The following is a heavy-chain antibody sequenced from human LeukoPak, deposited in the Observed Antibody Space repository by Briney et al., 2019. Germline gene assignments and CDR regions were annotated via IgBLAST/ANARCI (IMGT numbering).Heavy chain of an antibody. Sequence: PGRSLRLSCAASGFTFSSYGMHWVRQAPGKGLEWVTVISYDGSNKYYADSVKGRFTISRDNSKNTLYLQMNSLRAEDTAVYYCAKLVRGVILDYWGQGTLVTVSS. V-gene: IGHV3-30*18. J-gene: IGHJ4*02. D-gene: IGHD3-10*01. CDR3: AKLVRGVILDY. CDR2: ISYDGSNK. CDR1: GFTFSSYG.